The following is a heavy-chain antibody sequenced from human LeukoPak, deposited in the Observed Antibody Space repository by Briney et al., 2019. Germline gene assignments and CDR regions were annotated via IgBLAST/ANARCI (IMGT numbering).Heavy chain of an antibody. CDR2: IYYSGST. J-gene: IGHJ6*03. CDR1: GGSISSYY. Sequence: SETLSLTCTVSGGSISSYYWSWIRQPPGKGLEWIGYIYYSGSTNYNPSLKSRVTISVDTSKNQFSLKLSSVTAADTAVYYCARTTEAHSWRTRYYDYYMDVWGKGTTVAVSS. V-gene: IGHV4-59*01. D-gene: IGHD6-13*01. CDR3: ARTTEAHSWRTRYYDYYMDV.